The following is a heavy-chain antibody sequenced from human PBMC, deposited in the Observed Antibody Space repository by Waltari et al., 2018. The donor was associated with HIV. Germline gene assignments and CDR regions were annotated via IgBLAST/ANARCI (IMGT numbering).Heavy chain of an antibody. CDR1: GYTFTRYD. V-gene: IGHV1-8*01. J-gene: IGHJ5*02. CDR3: AREMAARVGRTRFDP. Sequence: QVQLVQSGAEVKKPGASVKVSCKASGYTFTRYDLNWVRRATGQGLEWMGWMNPNSGNTGYAQKFQGRVTMTRNTSISTAYMELSSLRSEDTAVYYCAREMAARVGRTRFDPWGQGTLVTVSS. CDR2: MNPNSGNT. D-gene: IGHD5-12*01.